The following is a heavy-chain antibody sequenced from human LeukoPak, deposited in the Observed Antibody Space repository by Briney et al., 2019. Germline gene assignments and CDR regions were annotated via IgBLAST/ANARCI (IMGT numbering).Heavy chain of an antibody. CDR2: IYYSGST. D-gene: IGHD2-2*01. CDR3: ARASRVGWFDP. J-gene: IGHJ5*02. Sequence: PSETLSLTCTVSGGSISSYYWRWIRQPPGKGLEWIGYIYYSGSTNYNPSLKSRVTISVDRSKNQFSLKLSSVTAADTAVYYCARASRVGWFDPWGQGTLVTVSS. CDR1: GGSISSYY. V-gene: IGHV4-59*12.